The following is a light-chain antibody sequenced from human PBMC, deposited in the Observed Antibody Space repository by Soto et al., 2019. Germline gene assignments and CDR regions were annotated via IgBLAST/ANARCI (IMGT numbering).Light chain of an antibody. J-gene: IGKJ1*01. CDR1: QSVLYSSNNKNY. CDR3: QQYYSTPLT. CDR2: WAS. V-gene: IGKV4-1*01. Sequence: DILMTHSPATLAVSLGERATINCKSSQSVLYSSNNKNYLAWYQQKPGQPPKLLIYWASTRESGVPDRFSGSGSGTDFTLTISSLQAEDVAVYYCQQYYSTPLTFGQGTKVDIK.